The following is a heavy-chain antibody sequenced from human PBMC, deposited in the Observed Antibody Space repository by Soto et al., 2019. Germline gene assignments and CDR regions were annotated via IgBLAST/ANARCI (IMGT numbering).Heavy chain of an antibody. CDR2: INHSGST. D-gene: IGHD5-18*01. J-gene: IGHJ4*02. CDR3: ARASYSYGYSDY. V-gene: IGHV4-34*01. Sequence: SETLSLTCAVYGGSFSGYYWSWIRQPPGKGLEWIGEINHSGSTNYNPSLKGRVTISVDTSKNQFSLKLSSVTAADTAVYYCARASYSYGYSDYWGQGTLVTVSS. CDR1: GGSFSGYY.